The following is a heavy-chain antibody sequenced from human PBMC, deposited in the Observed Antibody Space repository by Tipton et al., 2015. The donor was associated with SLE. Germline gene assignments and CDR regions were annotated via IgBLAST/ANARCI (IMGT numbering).Heavy chain of an antibody. Sequence: LRLSCTVSGGSISSSSYYWGWIRQPPGKGLEWIGSIYYSGSTYYNPSLKSRVTISVDTSKNQFSLKLSSVTAADTAVYYCARSRSAAGDYDAFDIWGQGTMVTVPS. J-gene: IGHJ3*02. V-gene: IGHV4-39*01. CDR2: IYYSGST. D-gene: IGHD2-2*01. CDR3: ARSRSAAGDYDAFDI. CDR1: GGSISSSSYY.